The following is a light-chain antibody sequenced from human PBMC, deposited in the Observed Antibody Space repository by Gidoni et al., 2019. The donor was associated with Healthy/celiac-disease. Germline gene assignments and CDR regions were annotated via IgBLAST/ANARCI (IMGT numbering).Light chain of an antibody. V-gene: IGKV1-33*01. CDR2: ATS. Sequence: DIQMTQCPSSLSASVGDRVTITCQASQDISNYLNWYQQKPGKAPKLLIYATSNLETGVPSRFSGSGSGTDFTFTISSLQPEDIATYYCQQYDNLPLTFGPGTKVDIK. CDR3: QQYDNLPLT. J-gene: IGKJ3*01. CDR1: QDISNY.